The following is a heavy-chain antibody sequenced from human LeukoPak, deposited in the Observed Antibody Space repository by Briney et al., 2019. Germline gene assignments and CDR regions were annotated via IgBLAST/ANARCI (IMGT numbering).Heavy chain of an antibody. V-gene: IGHV3-74*01. CDR1: GFTFSSYW. J-gene: IGHJ6*02. CDR2: INVDGSST. CDR3: ARVEAADYYYYYGMDV. Sequence: PGQSLRLSCAASGFTFSSYWMHWVRQAPGKGLVWVSRINVDGSSTSYADSVKGRFTISRDNAKNTLYLQMNSLRAEDTAVYYCARVEAADYYYYYGMDVWGQGTTVTVSS.